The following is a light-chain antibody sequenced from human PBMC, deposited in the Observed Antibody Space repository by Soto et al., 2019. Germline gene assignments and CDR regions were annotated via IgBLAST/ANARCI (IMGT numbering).Light chain of an antibody. J-gene: IGKJ1*01. CDR3: QQYYNWPPWT. CDR2: RAS. Sequence: IVMTQSPATVSVSPGERATLSCRASQSINSNLAWYQQKPGQAPRLLMFRASIRATGFPARFSGSGSGTEFNITISSLQSEDSAIYYCQQYYNWPPWTFGQGTKVDIK. CDR1: QSINSN. V-gene: IGKV3-15*01.